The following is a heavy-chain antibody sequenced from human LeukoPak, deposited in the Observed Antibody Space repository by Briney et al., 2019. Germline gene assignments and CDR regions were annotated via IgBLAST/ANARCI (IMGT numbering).Heavy chain of an antibody. J-gene: IGHJ4*02. CDR2: ISRTSSYI. V-gene: IGHV3-21*01. CDR3: ARAKDWDHQGHFDS. CDR1: GFTFIGYT. Sequence: PGGSLRLSCVASGFTFIGYTMSWVRQAPGKGLEWVSSISRTSSYIHYSDSLKGRFTVSRDNAKNSLYLQVNSLTAEDTAVYFCARAKDWDHQGHFDSWGQGTMVTVSS. D-gene: IGHD3/OR15-3a*01.